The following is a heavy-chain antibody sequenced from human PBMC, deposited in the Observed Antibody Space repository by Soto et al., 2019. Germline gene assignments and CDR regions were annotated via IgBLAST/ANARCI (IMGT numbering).Heavy chain of an antibody. CDR1: GGSISSGGYS. D-gene: IGHD6-19*01. J-gene: IGHJ4*02. Sequence: NPSETLSLTCAVSGGSISSGGYSWSWIRQPPGKGLEWIGSIFHSGSTYYNPSLKSRVTISLDTSKNQFSLKLSSVTAADTAVYYCARPPHSSGWTHIPYWGQGTLVTVSS. V-gene: IGHV4-30-2*03. CDR3: ARPPHSSGWTHIPY. CDR2: IFHSGST.